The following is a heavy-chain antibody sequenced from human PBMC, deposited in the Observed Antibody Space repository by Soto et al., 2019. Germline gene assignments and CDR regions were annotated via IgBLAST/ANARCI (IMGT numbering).Heavy chain of an antibody. CDR1: GSTCTSYA. Sequence: ASVKVSCKASGSTCTSYAMNWGRQAPGQGLGWMGWINTNTGNPTYAQGFTGRFVFSLDTSVSTAYLQICSLTAEDTAVYYCARQYYDFWSGYYTGPTDYYYYGMDVWGQGTTVTVSS. V-gene: IGHV7-4-1*01. D-gene: IGHD3-3*01. CDR3: ARQYYDFWSGYYTGPTDYYYYGMDV. CDR2: INTNTGNP. J-gene: IGHJ6*02.